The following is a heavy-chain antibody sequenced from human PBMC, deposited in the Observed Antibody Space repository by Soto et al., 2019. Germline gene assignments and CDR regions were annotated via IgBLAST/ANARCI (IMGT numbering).Heavy chain of an antibody. CDR1: GFTFNTYG. J-gene: IGHJ6*02. Sequence: QVQLVESGGGVVQPGRSLRLSCAASGFTFNTYGMHWVRQSPGKGLEWVAVISYDGSNKYYADSVKGRLTISRDNSKNTLYLQMNSRRAEDTAVYYCAKGQHCSSTSCYFYYYGMDVWGRGTTVAVSS. D-gene: IGHD2-2*01. V-gene: IGHV3-30*18. CDR2: ISYDGSNK. CDR3: AKGQHCSSTSCYFYYYGMDV.